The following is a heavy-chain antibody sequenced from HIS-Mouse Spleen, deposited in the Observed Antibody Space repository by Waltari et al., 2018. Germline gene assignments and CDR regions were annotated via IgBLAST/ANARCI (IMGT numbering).Heavy chain of an antibody. D-gene: IGHD1-26*01. V-gene: IGHV4-34*01. J-gene: IGHJ3*02. CDR1: GGSFSGYY. CDR3: ARGSNRGGSYYAFDI. Sequence: QVQLQQWGAGLLTPSETLSLTCAVYGGSFSGYYWSWIRHPPGKGLEWIGEINHSGSTNYNPALKSRVTISVDTSKNQFSLKLSSVTAADTAVYYCARGSNRGGSYYAFDIWGQGTMVTVSS. CDR2: INHSGST.